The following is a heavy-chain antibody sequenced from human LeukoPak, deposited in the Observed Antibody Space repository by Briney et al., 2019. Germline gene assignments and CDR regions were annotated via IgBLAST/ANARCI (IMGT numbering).Heavy chain of an antibody. J-gene: IGHJ4*02. CDR2: VRDRANSYAT. CDR1: GFGLSDSP. V-gene: IGHV3-73*01. Sequence: GGPLKLSCAASGFGLSDSPMNWVRKPSGKGLEWVGRVRDRANSYATGYAASVEGRFTISRDDSENTAYLQMNSLMIEDTAVYYCTRQRPQTGTFDYWGQGVLVTVSS. CDR3: TRQRPQTGTFDY. D-gene: IGHD3-9*01.